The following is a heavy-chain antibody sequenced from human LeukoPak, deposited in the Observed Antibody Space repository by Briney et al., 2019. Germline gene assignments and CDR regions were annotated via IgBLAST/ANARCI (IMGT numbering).Heavy chain of an antibody. J-gene: IGHJ5*02. CDR2: ISGPGGTT. Sequence: GASLRLSCAASGITFSSYGMSWIRQPPGKGLGWVSSISGPGGTTYHAVSVNGQLPISEDNSRNTLYLQMNSLRAEDPALYYCAIDTHMAVADWLDPWGQGTLVTVSS. D-gene: IGHD6-19*01. CDR1: GITFSSYG. CDR3: AIDTHMAVADWLDP. V-gene: IGHV3-23*01.